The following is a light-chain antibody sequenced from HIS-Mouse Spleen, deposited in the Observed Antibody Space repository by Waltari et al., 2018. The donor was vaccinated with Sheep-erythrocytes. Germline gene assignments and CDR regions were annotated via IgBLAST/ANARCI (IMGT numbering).Light chain of an antibody. Sequence: QSALTQPASVSGSPGQSITISCTGTSSYVGSYNFFSWYQQHPGKAPKLLISEGSKRPSVVANRFSCSKSGNTASLTISGLQAEDEADYYCCSYAGSSTWVFGGGTKLTVL. J-gene: IGLJ3*02. CDR1: SSYVGSYNF. CDR2: EGS. CDR3: CSYAGSSTWV. V-gene: IGLV2-23*01.